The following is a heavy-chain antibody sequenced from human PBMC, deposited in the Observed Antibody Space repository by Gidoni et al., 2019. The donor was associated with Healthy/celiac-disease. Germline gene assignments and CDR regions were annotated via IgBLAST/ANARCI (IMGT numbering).Heavy chain of an antibody. CDR2: INPNSGGT. CDR3: ARVISRGDPAFDI. CDR1: GSTFTGYY. D-gene: IGHD3-16*01. V-gene: IGHV1-2*04. J-gene: IGHJ3*02. Sequence: VQLVQPGAAGKKPGASAKVSCKASGSTFTGYYMHWVRQAPGQGLEWMGWINPNSGGTNYAQKFQGWVTMTRDTSISTAYMELSRLRSDDTAVYYCARVISRGDPAFDIWGQGTMVTVSS.